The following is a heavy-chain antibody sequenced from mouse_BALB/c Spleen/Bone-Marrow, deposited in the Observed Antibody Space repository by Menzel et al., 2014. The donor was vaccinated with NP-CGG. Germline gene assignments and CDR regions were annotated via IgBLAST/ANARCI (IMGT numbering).Heavy chain of an antibody. CDR1: GFTFSSFG. D-gene: IGHD4-1*01. CDR3: TRGGNWEDFDY. J-gene: IGHJ2*01. V-gene: IGHV5-17*02. Sequence: EVQLVESGGGLVQPGGSRKLSCAASGFTFSSFGMHWVRQAPEKGLEWVAYISSGSSPIFYADTVKGRFTITRDNPKNTLFLQMTSLRSEGTAMYYCTRGGNWEDFDYWGQGTTLTVSS. CDR2: ISSGSSPI.